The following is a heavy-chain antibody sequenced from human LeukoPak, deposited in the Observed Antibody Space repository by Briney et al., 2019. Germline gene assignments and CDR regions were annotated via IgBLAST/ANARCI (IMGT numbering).Heavy chain of an antibody. V-gene: IGHV3-23*01. CDR1: GFTFSSYA. Sequence: SGGSLRLSCAASGFTFSSYAMSWVRQAPGKGLEWVSAISGSGGSTYYADSVKGRFTISSDNSKNTLYLQMNSLRAEDTAVYYCAKEGTATGGFGELSRNYYYGMDVWGQGTTVTVSS. D-gene: IGHD3-10*01. CDR2: ISGSGGST. J-gene: IGHJ6*02. CDR3: AKEGTATGGFGELSRNYYYGMDV.